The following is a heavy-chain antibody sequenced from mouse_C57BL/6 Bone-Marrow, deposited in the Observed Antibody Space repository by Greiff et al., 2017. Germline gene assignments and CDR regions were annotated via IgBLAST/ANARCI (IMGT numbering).Heavy chain of an antibody. CDR3: SRNRGLRGAWFAY. Sequence: QVQLKESGPGLVQPSQSLSITCTVSGFSLTSYGVHWVRQSPGKGLEWLGVIWSGGSTDYNAAFISRLSISKDNSKSQVFFKMNSLQADDTAIYYCSRNRGLRGAWFAYWGQGTLVTVSA. CDR1: GFSLTSYG. CDR2: IWSGGST. J-gene: IGHJ3*01. V-gene: IGHV2-2*01. D-gene: IGHD2-4*01.